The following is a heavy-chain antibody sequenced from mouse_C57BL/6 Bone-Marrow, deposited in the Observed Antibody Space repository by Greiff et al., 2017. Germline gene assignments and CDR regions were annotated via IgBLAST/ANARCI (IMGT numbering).Heavy chain of an antibody. Sequence: QVQLQQPGAELVKPGASVKVSCKASGYTFTSYWMHWVKQRPGQGLEWIGRIHPSDSVTNYNQKFKGKATLTVDKSSSTAYMPLSSLTSEDSAVYCCAIIYYYGSPYFDYWGQGTTLTVSS. D-gene: IGHD1-1*01. CDR3: AIIYYYGSPYFDY. CDR2: IHPSDSVT. J-gene: IGHJ2*01. V-gene: IGHV1-74*01. CDR1: GYTFTSYW.